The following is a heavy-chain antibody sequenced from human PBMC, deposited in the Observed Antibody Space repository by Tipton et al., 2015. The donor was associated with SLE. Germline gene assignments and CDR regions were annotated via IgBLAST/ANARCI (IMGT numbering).Heavy chain of an antibody. D-gene: IGHD3-3*01. CDR2: ISSSGSTI. CDR1: GFTFSSYE. V-gene: IGHV3-48*03. Sequence: GSLRLSCAASGFTFSSYEMNWVRQAPGKGLEWVSYISSSGSTIYYADSVKGRFTISRDNAKNSLYLQMNSLRAEDTAVYYCTRGPLEWLPGYWGQGTLVTVSS. J-gene: IGHJ4*02. CDR3: TRGPLEWLPGY.